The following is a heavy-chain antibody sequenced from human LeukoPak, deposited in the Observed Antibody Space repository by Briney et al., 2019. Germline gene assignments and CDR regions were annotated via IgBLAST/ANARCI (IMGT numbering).Heavy chain of an antibody. CDR3: ARDVYYGSGSYYPTDY. V-gene: IGHV1-3*01. J-gene: IGHJ4*02. CDR1: GYTFTSYA. D-gene: IGHD3-10*01. CDR2: INAGNGNT. Sequence: GASVKVSCKASGYTFTSYAMHWVRQAPGQRLEWMGWINAGNGNTKYSQKFQGRVTITRDTSASTAYMELSSLRSEDTAVYYCARDVYYGSGSYYPTDYWGQGTLVTVSS.